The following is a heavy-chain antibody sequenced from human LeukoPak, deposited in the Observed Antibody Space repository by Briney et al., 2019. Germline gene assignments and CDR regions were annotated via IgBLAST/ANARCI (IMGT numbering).Heavy chain of an antibody. V-gene: IGHV4-30-4*01. Sequence: SETLSLTCTVSGGSISSGDYYWSWIRQPPGKGLEWIGYIYYSGSTYYNPSLKSRVTISVDTTKNQFSLKLSSVTAADTAVYYCARDNSSSCRENWGQGTLVTVSS. CDR1: GGSISSGDYY. D-gene: IGHD6-13*01. CDR2: IYYSGST. CDR3: ARDNSSSCREN. J-gene: IGHJ4*02.